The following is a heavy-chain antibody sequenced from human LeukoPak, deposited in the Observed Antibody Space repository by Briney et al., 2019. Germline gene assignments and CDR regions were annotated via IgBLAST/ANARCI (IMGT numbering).Heavy chain of an antibody. V-gene: IGHV3-7*01. D-gene: IGHD6-13*01. J-gene: IGHJ4*02. CDR1: GFTFSSYW. Sequence: PGGSLRLSCAASGFTFSSYWMSWVRQPPGKGPEWVANIKHDGSEKYYVDSVKGRFTISRDNAKNSLYLQMNSLRGEDTAVYYCARVGTAEGTLEDYWGQGTLVTVSS. CDR2: IKHDGSEK. CDR3: ARVGTAEGTLEDY.